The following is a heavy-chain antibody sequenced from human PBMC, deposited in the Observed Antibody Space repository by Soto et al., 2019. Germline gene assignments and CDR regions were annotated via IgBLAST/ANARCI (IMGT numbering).Heavy chain of an antibody. CDR2: IDPRDSYT. D-gene: IGHD2-2*02. Sequence: PGESLKISCKGSGYSFTNNWISWVRQMPGKGLEWMGRIDPRDSYTNYSPSFQGHVTISVDKSDNTSYLQWNSLRASDSAMYFCARSYCLPNSCYNGYFVYWGRGTLVTVSS. CDR3: ARSYCLPNSCYNGYFVY. CDR1: GYSFTNNW. J-gene: IGHJ4*01. V-gene: IGHV5-10-1*01.